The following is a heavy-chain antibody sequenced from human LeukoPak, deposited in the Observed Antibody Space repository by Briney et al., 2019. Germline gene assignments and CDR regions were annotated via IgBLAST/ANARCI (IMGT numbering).Heavy chain of an antibody. J-gene: IGHJ4*02. CDR3: VSLALDPGKISFDY. CDR2: IFPPDSNN. D-gene: IGHD3-16*01. V-gene: IGHV5-51*01. Sequence: GESLKISFEASGYTFTTFWIGWVRQMPGKGLGWVGIIFPPDSNNKYSPSFQDLVPVSADKSINPAYLQWIRLKPWAPANYYVVSLALDPGKISFDYWGQGTLVTVSS. CDR1: GYTFTTFW.